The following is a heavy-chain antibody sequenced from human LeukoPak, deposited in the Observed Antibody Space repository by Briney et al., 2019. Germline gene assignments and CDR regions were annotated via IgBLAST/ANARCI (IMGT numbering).Heavy chain of an antibody. V-gene: IGHV3-7*03. Sequence: GGSLRLSCAASGFSFRSYWMSWARQAPGKGLEWVANIMKDGSSNRYADSVRGRFTISRENAKNSLYLQMNSLRAADTAVYYCVRAADYYKGDYWGQGTLVIVSS. J-gene: IGHJ4*02. D-gene: IGHD1-26*01. CDR1: GFSFRSYW. CDR3: VRAADYYKGDY. CDR2: IMKDGSSN.